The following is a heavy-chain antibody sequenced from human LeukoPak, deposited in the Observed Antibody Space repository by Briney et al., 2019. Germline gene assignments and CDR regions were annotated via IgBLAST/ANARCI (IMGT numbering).Heavy chain of an antibody. J-gene: IGHJ5*02. CDR3: ARLGGSYFSWFDP. CDR2: ISSSSSYI. CDR1: GFTFSNYS. Sequence: GGSLRLSCAASGFTFSNYSMNWVRQAPGKGREGVSSISSSSSYIYYADSVKGRFTISRDNAKNSLYLQMNSLRAEDTAVYYCARLGGSYFSWFDPWGQGTLVTVSS. V-gene: IGHV3-21*01. D-gene: IGHD1-26*01.